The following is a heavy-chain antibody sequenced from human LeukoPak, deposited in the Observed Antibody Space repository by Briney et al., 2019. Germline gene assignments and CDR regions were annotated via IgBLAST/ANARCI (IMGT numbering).Heavy chain of an antibody. D-gene: IGHD1-14*01. CDR1: GYSFISYG. CDR3: ARVDNGGFTWSLYYFVY. CDR2: ISPYNGNT. J-gene: IGHJ4*02. Sequence: ASVKVSCKASGYSFISYGLYWVRQAPGQGLEWMGWISPYNGNTNYAQNLQGRVTMTTDTSTSTAYMELRSLRSDDTAVYYCARVDNGGFTWSLYYFVYWGQGTLVTVSS. V-gene: IGHV1-18*01.